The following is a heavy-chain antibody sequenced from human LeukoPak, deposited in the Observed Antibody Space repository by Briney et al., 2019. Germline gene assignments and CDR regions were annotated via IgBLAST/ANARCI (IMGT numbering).Heavy chain of an antibody. Sequence: GGSLRLSCAASAFTFSSSAMNWVRQAPGKGLEWVSGISGSGGSTYYADSVKGRFTISRDNSKNTLYLQMNSLRAEDTAVYYCAKDSSITMIVVVTPDYWGQGTLVTVSS. J-gene: IGHJ4*02. V-gene: IGHV3-23*01. CDR1: AFTFSSSA. D-gene: IGHD3-22*01. CDR2: ISGSGGST. CDR3: AKDSSITMIVVVTPDY.